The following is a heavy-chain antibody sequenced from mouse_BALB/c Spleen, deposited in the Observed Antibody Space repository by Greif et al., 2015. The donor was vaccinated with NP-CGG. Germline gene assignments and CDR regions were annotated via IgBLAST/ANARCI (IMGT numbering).Heavy chain of an antibody. J-gene: IGHJ3*01. Sequence: LQQSGSELVRPGASVKLSCKASGYTFTSYWMHWVKQRPGQGLEWIGNIYPGSGSTNYDEKFKSKATLTVDTSSSTAYMQLSSLTSEDSAVYYCTRWDYYGSWFAYWGQGTLVTVSA. CDR2: IYPGSGST. D-gene: IGHD1-1*01. CDR1: GYTFTSYW. CDR3: TRWDYYGSWFAY. V-gene: IGHV1S22*01.